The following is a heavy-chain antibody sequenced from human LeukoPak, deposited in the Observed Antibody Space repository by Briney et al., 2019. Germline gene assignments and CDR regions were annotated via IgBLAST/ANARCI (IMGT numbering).Heavy chain of an antibody. Sequence: SETLSLTCTVSGGSISSTNYYWTWISQPAGKGLEWIGRIYTTGSPSYSPSLKSRVTISVDTSTNQFSLKLTSVSAADTAVYYCARDRGITTARGVPSWFDPWGQGTLVTVSS. CDR3: ARDRGITTARGVPSWFDP. V-gene: IGHV4-61*02. D-gene: IGHD3-10*01. J-gene: IGHJ5*02. CDR1: GGSISSTNYY. CDR2: IYTTGSP.